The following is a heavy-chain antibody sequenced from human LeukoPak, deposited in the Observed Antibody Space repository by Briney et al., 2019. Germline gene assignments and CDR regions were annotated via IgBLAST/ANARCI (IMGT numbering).Heavy chain of an antibody. J-gene: IGHJ4*02. Sequence: ASVEVSCKASGYTFTGYYMHWVRQAPGQGLEWMGWINPNSGGTNYAQKFQGRVTMTRDTSISTAYMELSRLRSDDTAVYYCARSRSSSWDPFDYWGQGTLVTVSS. V-gene: IGHV1-2*02. CDR3: ARSRSSSWDPFDY. CDR2: INPNSGGT. D-gene: IGHD6-13*01. CDR1: GYTFTGYY.